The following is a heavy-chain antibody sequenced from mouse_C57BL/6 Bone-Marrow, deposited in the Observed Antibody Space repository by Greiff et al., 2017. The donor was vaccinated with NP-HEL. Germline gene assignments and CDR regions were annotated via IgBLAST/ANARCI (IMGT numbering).Heavy chain of an antibody. V-gene: IGHV1-7*01. D-gene: IGHD2-4*01. Sequence: QVQLQQSGAELAKPGASVKLSCKASGYTFTSYWMHWVKQRPGQGLEWIGYINPSSGYTKYNQKFKDKATLTADKSSSKAYMQLSSLTYEDSAVDYCARSDYDFYWYFDVWCTGTTVTVSS. CDR2: INPSSGYT. J-gene: IGHJ1*03. CDR3: ARSDYDFYWYFDV. CDR1: GYTFTSYW.